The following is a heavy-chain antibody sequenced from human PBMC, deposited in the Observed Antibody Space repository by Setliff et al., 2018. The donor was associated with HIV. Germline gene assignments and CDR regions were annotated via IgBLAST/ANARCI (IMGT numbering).Heavy chain of an antibody. D-gene: IGHD3-3*01. CDR2: IYWNDYE. V-gene: IGHV2-5*01. Sequence: SGPTLVNPTQTLTLTCTFSGFSLSTVGVSVGWIRQPPGKALECLGLIYWNDYEHYSPSLQNRLTITKDTSKNQVVLTMTNMAPADTATYYCARVPSTLYDWDYWGQGTLVTVSS. CDR3: ARVPSTLYDWDY. J-gene: IGHJ4*02. CDR1: GFSLSTVGVS.